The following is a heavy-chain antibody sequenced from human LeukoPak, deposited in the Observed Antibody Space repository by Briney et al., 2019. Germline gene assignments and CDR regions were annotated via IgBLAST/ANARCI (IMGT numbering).Heavy chain of an antibody. Sequence: SETLSLTCTVSGGSISSSSYYWGWIRQPPGKGLEWIGSIYYSGSTYYNPSLKSRVTISVDTSKNQFSLKLSSVTAADTAVYYCATGGSGYWYFDLWGRGTLVTVSS. CDR3: ATGGSGYWYFDL. CDR2: IYYSGST. CDR1: GGSISSSSYY. J-gene: IGHJ2*01. V-gene: IGHV4-39*01. D-gene: IGHD6-19*01.